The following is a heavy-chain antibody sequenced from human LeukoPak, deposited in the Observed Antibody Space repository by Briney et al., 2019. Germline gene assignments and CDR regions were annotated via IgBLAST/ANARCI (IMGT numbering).Heavy chain of an antibody. Sequence: GGSLRLSCAAPGFTVRTIYMTWVRQAPGKGLEWVSVIYRDVIIYYAESVKGRFTISRDNSKKTVYLQMNSLRAEDTAVYYCAKGGSSRSGLDYWGQGTLVTVSS. J-gene: IGHJ4*02. CDR3: AKGGSSRSGLDY. D-gene: IGHD6-13*01. CDR1: GFTVRTIY. V-gene: IGHV3-53*01. CDR2: IYRDVII.